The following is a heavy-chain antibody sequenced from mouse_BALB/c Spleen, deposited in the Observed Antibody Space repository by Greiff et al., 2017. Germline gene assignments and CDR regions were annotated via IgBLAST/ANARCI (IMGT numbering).Heavy chain of an antibody. CDR1: GYTFTDYA. V-gene: IGHV1S137*01. J-gene: IGHJ2*01. Sequence: QVQLQQSGAELVRPGVSVKISCKGSGYTFTDYAMHWVKQSHAKSLEWIGVISTYYGDASYNQKFKGKATMTVDKSSSTAYMELARLTSEDSAIYYCARGDTTVPYFDYWGQGTTLTVSS. CDR2: ISTYYGDA. CDR3: ARGDTTVPYFDY. D-gene: IGHD1-1*01.